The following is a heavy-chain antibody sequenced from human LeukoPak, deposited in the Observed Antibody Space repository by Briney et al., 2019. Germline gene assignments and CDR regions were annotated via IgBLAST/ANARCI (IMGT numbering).Heavy chain of an antibody. Sequence: GEALKISWNSSGYSFNSYWNGWVRQMSGKSLELTGIIYPGDSDTRYSPSFPGQVTISADKSISTAYLQWSSLKASDTAMYYCARGVRSALPDFWGQGTLVTVSS. V-gene: IGHV5-51*01. CDR3: ARGVRSALPDF. J-gene: IGHJ4*02. D-gene: IGHD3-16*01. CDR1: GYSFNSYW. CDR2: IYPGDSDT.